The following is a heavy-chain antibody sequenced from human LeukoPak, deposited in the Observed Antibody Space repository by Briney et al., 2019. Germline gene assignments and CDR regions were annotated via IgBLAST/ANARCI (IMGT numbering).Heavy chain of an antibody. CDR3: ARGGGSGSYYRPFDY. Sequence: PSETLSLTCTVSGGSISSYYWSWIRQPPGKGLEWIGYIYYSGSTNYNPSLKSRVTMSVDTSKNQFSLKLSSVTAADTAVYYCARGGGSGSYYRPFDYWGQGTLVTVSS. D-gene: IGHD3-10*01. CDR1: GGSISSYY. V-gene: IGHV4-59*12. J-gene: IGHJ4*02. CDR2: IYYSGST.